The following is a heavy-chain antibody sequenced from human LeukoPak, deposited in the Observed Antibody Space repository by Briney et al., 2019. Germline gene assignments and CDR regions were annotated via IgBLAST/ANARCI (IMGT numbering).Heavy chain of an antibody. Sequence: ASVKVSCKASGHTFTGYYMHWVRQAPGQGLEWMGWINPNSGGTNYAQKFQGRVTMTRDTSISTAYMELSRLRSDDTAVYYCARDGSASDYGDYVMGYWGQGTLVTVSS. CDR2: INPNSGGT. CDR1: GHTFTGYY. D-gene: IGHD4-17*01. V-gene: IGHV1-2*02. CDR3: ARDGSASDYGDYVMGY. J-gene: IGHJ4*02.